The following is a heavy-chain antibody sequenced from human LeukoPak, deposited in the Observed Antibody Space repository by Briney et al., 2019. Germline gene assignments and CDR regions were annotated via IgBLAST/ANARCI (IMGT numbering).Heavy chain of an antibody. V-gene: IGHV3-53*01. D-gene: IGHD2-2*01. CDR2: IYSGGST. Sequence: PGGSLRLSCAASGFTVSSNYMSWVRQAPGKGLEWVSVIYSGGSTYYADSVKGRFTISRDNSKNTLYLQMNSLRAEDTAVYYCARDELIRSKHYGMDVWGQGTTVTVSS. CDR3: ARDELIRSKHYGMDV. CDR1: GFTVSSNY. J-gene: IGHJ6*02.